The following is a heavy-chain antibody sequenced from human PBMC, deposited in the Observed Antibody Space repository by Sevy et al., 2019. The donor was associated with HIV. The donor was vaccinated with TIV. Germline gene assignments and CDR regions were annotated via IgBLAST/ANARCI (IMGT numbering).Heavy chain of an antibody. J-gene: IGHJ4*02. D-gene: IGHD6-13*01. CDR2: IWSDGSNI. CDR3: ARNAALDS. Sequence: GGSLILSCAASGFNFDNYGMHWVRQTPGKGLEWVAVIWSDGSNIFYADSVEGRFTISRDNSKKMLYLQMNSLRAEDTAVYYCARNAALDSWGQGTLVTVSS. CDR1: GFNFDNYG. V-gene: IGHV3-33*08.